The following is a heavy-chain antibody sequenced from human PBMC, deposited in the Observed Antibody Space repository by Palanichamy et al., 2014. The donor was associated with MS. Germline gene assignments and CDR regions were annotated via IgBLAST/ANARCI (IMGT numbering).Heavy chain of an antibody. CDR1: GESFSDYY. V-gene: IGHV4-34*01. Sequence: QVQLHQWGAGLLKPSETLSLTCAVYGESFSDYYWRWIRQPPGKGLEWIGEINHSGSTNYNPSLKSRVTISIDTSNNQFSLKLRSVTAADTAVYYCARKDEFWLNPYYYYGMDVWGQGTTVTVSS. D-gene: IGHD3-3*01. J-gene: IGHJ6*02. CDR2: INHSGST. CDR3: ARKDEFWLNPYYYYGMDV.